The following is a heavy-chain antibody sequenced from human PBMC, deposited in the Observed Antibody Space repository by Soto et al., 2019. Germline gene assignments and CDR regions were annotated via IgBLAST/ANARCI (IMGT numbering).Heavy chain of an antibody. V-gene: IGHV4-4*02. Sequence: SETLSLTCAVYGGSISSSDWWSWVRQPPGKGLEFIGEISDSGSTNYNPSLKSRVTVSMDKSKSHFSLKLTSVTAADTALYYCARRHYYDSSGYSQNFDYWGQGTLVTVS. CDR1: GGSISSSDW. CDR2: ISDSGST. CDR3: ARRHYYDSSGYSQNFDY. J-gene: IGHJ4*02. D-gene: IGHD3-22*01.